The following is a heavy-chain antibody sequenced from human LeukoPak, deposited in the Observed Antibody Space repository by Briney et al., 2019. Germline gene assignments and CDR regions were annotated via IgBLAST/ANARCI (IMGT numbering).Heavy chain of an antibody. CDR3: ARTGYGPQYYFDY. CDR2: TYYRSRWYS. D-gene: IGHD5-18*01. J-gene: IGHJ4*02. V-gene: IGHV6-1*01. Sequence: SQTLSLTCAISGDSVSSNSAAWNWIRQSPSRGLEWLGRTYYRSRWYSDSALSVRSRITINPDTSKNQFSLPLNSVTPEDTAVYFCARTGYGPQYYFDYWGQGSLVTVSS. CDR1: GDSVSSNSAA.